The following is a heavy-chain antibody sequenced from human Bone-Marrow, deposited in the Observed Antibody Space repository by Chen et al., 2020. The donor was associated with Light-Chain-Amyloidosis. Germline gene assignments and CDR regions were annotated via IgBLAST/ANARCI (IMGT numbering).Heavy chain of an antibody. CDR1: GYTFPNSW. Sequence: VKKPGGSLTTSCKGSGYTFPNSWLGWVRHMPGKGLEWMGVIYPDASDARYSPSFEGQVTISADKSITTAYLQWRSLKASDTAMYYCARRRDGYNFDYWGQGTLVTVSS. D-gene: IGHD5-12*01. J-gene: IGHJ4*02. V-gene: IGHV5-51*01. CDR2: IYPDASDA. CDR3: ARRRDGYNFDY.